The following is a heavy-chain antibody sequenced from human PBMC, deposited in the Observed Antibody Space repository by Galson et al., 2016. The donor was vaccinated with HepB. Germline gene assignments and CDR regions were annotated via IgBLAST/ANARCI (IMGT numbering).Heavy chain of an antibody. D-gene: IGHD2-15*01. J-gene: IGHJ4*02. Sequence: SLRLSCAASGYTVGSDFMTWVRQAPGKGLEWVSMFHGGANTYYADSVKGRFTISRDTSKNTLYLRMNSLSVEDTAIYYCASRAAWGQGTLVTVSS. CDR2: FHGGANT. CDR3: ASRAA. CDR1: GYTVGSDF. V-gene: IGHV3-53*01.